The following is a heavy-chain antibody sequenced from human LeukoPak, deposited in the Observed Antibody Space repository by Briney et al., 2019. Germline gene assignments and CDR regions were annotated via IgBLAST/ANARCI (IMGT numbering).Heavy chain of an antibody. CDR2: IYHSGRT. D-gene: IGHD3-3*01. CDR1: GYSISSGYY. CDR3: ARDMGYYDFWSGWNWFDP. V-gene: IGHV4-38-2*02. Sequence: SETLSLTCTVSGYSISSGYYWGWIRQPPGKGLEWIGIIYHSGRTDYNPSLKSRVTISVDTSKNQFSLKLSSVTAADTAVYYCARDMGYYDFWSGWNWFDPWGQGTLVTVSS. J-gene: IGHJ5*02.